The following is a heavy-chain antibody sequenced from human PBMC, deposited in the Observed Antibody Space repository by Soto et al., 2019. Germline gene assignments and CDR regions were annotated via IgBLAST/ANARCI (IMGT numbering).Heavy chain of an antibody. Sequence: ASVKVSCKASGYTFTSYGISWVRQAPGQGLEWMGWISAYKGNTNYAQKLQGRVTMTTDTSTSTAYMELRSLRSDDTAVYYCARVKVVGDIVVVVAATATFDYWGQGTLVTVSS. V-gene: IGHV1-18*01. D-gene: IGHD2-15*01. CDR3: ARVKVVGDIVVVVAATATFDY. J-gene: IGHJ4*02. CDR1: GYTFTSYG. CDR2: ISAYKGNT.